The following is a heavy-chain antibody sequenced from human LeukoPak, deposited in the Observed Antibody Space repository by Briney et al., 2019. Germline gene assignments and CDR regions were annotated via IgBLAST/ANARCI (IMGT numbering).Heavy chain of an antibody. Sequence: SQALSLTCTVSGGSISSGSYYWSWIRQPAGKGLEWIGRIYTSGSTNYNPSLKSRVTISVDTSKNQFSLKLSSVTAADTAVYYCARVGGDYDILTGYRYNWFDPWGQGTLVTVSS. D-gene: IGHD3-9*01. CDR1: GGSISSGSYY. CDR3: ARVGGDYDILTGYRYNWFDP. CDR2: IYTSGST. J-gene: IGHJ5*02. V-gene: IGHV4-61*02.